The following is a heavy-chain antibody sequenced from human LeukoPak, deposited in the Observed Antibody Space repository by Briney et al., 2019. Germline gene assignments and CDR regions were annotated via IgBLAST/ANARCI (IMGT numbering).Heavy chain of an antibody. CDR2: IIPSLRTA. D-gene: IGHD5-12*01. Sequence: SVTVSCKASGGSFSTFAISWVRQAPGQGPEWMGGIIPSLRTANYAQKFQGRVTITADESTTTAYMELSSLRSEDTAMYFCATSPTRASPGYWGQGTPVTVSS. CDR1: GGSFSTFA. J-gene: IGHJ4*02. CDR3: ATSPTRASPGY. V-gene: IGHV1-69*13.